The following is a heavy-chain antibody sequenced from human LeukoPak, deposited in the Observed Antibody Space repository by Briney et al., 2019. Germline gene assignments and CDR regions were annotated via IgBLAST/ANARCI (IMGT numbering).Heavy chain of an antibody. CDR2: IKQDGSEK. D-gene: IGHD3-22*01. J-gene: IGHJ4*02. Sequence: SGGSLRLSCAASGFTLRSYWMSWVRLAPGKGLQWVANIKQDGSEKYYVDSVKGRFTISRDNAKNSLYLQMNSLGAEDTAVYYCARGYYYDSSGYYYAPFYWGQGTLVTVSS. V-gene: IGHV3-7*01. CDR1: GFTLRSYW. CDR3: ARGYYYDSSGYYYAPFY.